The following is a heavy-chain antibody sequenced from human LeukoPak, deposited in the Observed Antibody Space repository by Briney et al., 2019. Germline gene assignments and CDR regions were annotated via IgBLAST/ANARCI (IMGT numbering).Heavy chain of an antibody. CDR1: GXTFSTHS. V-gene: IGHV3-21*01. D-gene: IGHD6-19*01. J-gene: IGHJ4*02. CDR3: ARANSSGWY. Sequence: GGSLRLSWAASGXTFSTHSMNWVRQAPGKGLEWVSCISSSSSYIYYADSVKGRFTISRDNAKNSLYLQMNSLRAEDTAVYYCARANSSGWYWGQGTLVTVSS. CDR2: ISSSSSYI.